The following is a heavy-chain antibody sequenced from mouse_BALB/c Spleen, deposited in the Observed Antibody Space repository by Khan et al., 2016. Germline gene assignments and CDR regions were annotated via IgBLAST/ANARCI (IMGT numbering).Heavy chain of an antibody. Sequence: QVQLEESGPGLVAPSQSLSITCTVSGFSLTSYGVHWVRQPPGKGLEWLGVIWAGGSTNYNSALMSRLSISNDNSTSQAFLILNSLQTDDTDMDYCARDGYYSMDDWGQGTSVTVSS. CDR2: IWAGGST. CDR3: ARDGYYSMDD. V-gene: IGHV2-9*02. CDR1: GFSLTSYG. J-gene: IGHJ4*01.